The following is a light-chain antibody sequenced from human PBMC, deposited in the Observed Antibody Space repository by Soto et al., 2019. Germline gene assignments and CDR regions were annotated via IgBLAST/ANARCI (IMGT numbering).Light chain of an antibody. CDR3: QQYSTWLLIT. V-gene: IGKV3-15*01. CDR1: QSLSSN. J-gene: IGKJ5*01. CDR2: GTS. Sequence: DIVLAPTADNLSRCPGARATLSCGASQSLSSNLAWYQQKPGQAPRLLIYGTSTRATGIPARFSGSGSGTEFTLTISSLQSEDFAVYYCQQYSTWLLITFGQGTRLEIK.